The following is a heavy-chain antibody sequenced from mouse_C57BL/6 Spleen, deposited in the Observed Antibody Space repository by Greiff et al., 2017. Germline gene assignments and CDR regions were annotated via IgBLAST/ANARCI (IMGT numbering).Heavy chain of an antibody. CDR3: TALTTVVATGSYFDY. D-gene: IGHD1-1*01. CDR2: LDPETGGT. J-gene: IGHJ2*01. CDR1: GYTFTDYE. V-gene: IGHV1-15*01. Sequence: QVQLQPSGAELVRPGASVTLSCKASGYTFTDYEMHWVKQTTVHGLEWIGTLDPETGGTAYNQKFKGKGIMNADKSSSTAYMELRTLTSEDSAVYYFTALTTVVATGSYFDYWGQGTTLTVSS.